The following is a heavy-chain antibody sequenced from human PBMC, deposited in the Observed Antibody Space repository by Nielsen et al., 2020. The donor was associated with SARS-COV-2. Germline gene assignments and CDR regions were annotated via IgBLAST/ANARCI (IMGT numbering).Heavy chain of an antibody. CDR3: ARGRAVDSVVVPAASLGY. Sequence: SETLSLTCTVSGGSISSGGYYWSWIRQHPGKGLEWIGYIYYSGSTYYNPSLKSRVTISVDTSKNQFSLKLSSVTAADTAVYYCARGRAVDSVVVPAASLGYWGQGTLVTVSS. CDR2: IYYSGST. V-gene: IGHV4-31*03. J-gene: IGHJ4*02. CDR1: GGSISSGGYY. D-gene: IGHD2-2*03.